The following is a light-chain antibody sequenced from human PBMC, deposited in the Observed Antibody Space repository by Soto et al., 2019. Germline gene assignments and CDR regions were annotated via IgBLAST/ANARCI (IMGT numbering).Light chain of an antibody. J-gene: IGLJ3*02. CDR3: CSYAGSYTWV. CDR2: AVT. Sequence: QSALTQPRSVSGSPGQSVTISCTGTSSDVGGYEYVSWYQQYPGKAPKLMIYAVTRRPSGVPDRFSGSKSGNTASLTISGLQAEDEADYCCCSYAGSYTWVFGGGTKLTVL. V-gene: IGLV2-11*01. CDR1: SSDVGGYEY.